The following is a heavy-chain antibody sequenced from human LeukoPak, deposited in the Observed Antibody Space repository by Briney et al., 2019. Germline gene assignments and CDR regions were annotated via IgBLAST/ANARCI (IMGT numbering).Heavy chain of an antibody. CDR2: IYSGGST. Sequence: PGGSLRLSCAASGFNFRNYWMHWVRQAPGKGLEWVSVIYSGGSTYYADSVKGRFTISRDNSKNTLYLQMNSLRAEDTAVYYCARDVRVRKTSYYFDYWGQGTLVTVSS. CDR3: ARDVRVRKTSYYFDY. CDR1: GFNFRNYW. D-gene: IGHD3-10*01. J-gene: IGHJ4*02. V-gene: IGHV3-66*02.